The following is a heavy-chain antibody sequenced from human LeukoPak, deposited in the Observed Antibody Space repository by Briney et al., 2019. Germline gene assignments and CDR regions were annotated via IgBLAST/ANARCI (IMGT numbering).Heavy chain of an antibody. D-gene: IGHD4-17*01. CDR2: IIPILGIA. CDR3: ARDPLNYGDYGPQFDY. V-gene: IGHV1-69*04. CDR1: GGTFSSYA. J-gene: IGHJ4*02. Sequence: SVKVSCKASGGTFSSYAISWVRQAPGQGLEWMGRIIPILGIANYAQKFQGRVTITADKSTSTAYMELSSLRSEDTAVYYCARDPLNYGDYGPQFDYWGQGTLVTVSS.